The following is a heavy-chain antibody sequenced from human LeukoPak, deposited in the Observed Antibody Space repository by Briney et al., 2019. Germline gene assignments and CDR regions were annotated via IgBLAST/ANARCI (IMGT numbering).Heavy chain of an antibody. CDR1: GYTFTGYY. J-gene: IGHJ5*02. D-gene: IGHD3-10*01. CDR3: ARRRMVRGVISNWFDP. Sequence: ASVKVSCKASGYTFTGYYMHWVRQAPGQGLEWMGWINPNSGGTNYAQKFQGRVTMTRDTSISTAYMELSRLRSDDTAVYYCARRRMVRGVISNWFDPWGQGTLVTVSS. CDR2: INPNSGGT. V-gene: IGHV1-2*02.